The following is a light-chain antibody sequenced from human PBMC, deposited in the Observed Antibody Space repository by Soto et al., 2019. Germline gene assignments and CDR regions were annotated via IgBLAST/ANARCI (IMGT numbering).Light chain of an antibody. CDR2: YAS. CDR3: QQRSNWPPSIT. CDR1: QSVSSY. J-gene: IGKJ5*01. V-gene: IGKV3-11*01. Sequence: EIVLTQSPATLSLSPGERATLSCRASQSVSSYLAWYQQKPNQAPRHLIYYASNRATGIPARFSGSGSGTDFTLTISSLDPEDFAVYYCQQRSNWPPSITFGQGTRLEIK.